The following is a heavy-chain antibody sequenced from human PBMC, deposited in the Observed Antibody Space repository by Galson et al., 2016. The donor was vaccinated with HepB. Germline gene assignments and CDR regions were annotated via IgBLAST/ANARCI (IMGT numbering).Heavy chain of an antibody. CDR1: GFTVISNY. J-gene: IGHJ6*02. V-gene: IGHV3-53*01. Sequence: SLRLSCAASGFTVISNYMTWVRQAPGKGLEWVSVVYSGGSTYYADSVKGRFTISRDNSKNTLYLQMNSLRAEDTAIYYCARDAGYYGMDVWGQGTTVTVSS. CDR2: VYSGGST. CDR3: ARDAGYYGMDV.